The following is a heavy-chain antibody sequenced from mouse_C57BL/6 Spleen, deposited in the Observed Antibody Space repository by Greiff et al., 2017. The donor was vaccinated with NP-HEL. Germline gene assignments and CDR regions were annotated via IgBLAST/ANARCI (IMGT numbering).Heavy chain of an antibody. CDR3: ARRIYYYGSSYDGYYYAMDY. J-gene: IGHJ4*01. V-gene: IGHV1-72*01. Sequence: VQLQQPGAELVKPGASVKLSCKASGYTFTSYWMHWVKQRPGRGLEWIGRIDPNSGGTKYNEKFKSKATLTVDKPSSTAYMQLSSLTSEDSAVYYCARRIYYYGSSYDGYYYAMDYWGQGTSVTVSS. CDR2: IDPNSGGT. CDR1: GYTFTSYW. D-gene: IGHD1-1*01.